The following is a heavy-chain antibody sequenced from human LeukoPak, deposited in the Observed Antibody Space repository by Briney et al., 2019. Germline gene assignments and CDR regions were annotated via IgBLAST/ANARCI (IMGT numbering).Heavy chain of an antibody. CDR2: IIPIFGTA. Sequence: SVKVSCKASGGTFSSYAISWVRQAPGQGLEWMGGIIPIFGTANYAQKFQGRVTITTHESPSTAYMELSSLRSEDTAVYYCARAGIAARHNWFDPWGQGTLVTVSS. J-gene: IGHJ5*02. V-gene: IGHV1-69*05. CDR3: ARAGIAARHNWFDP. D-gene: IGHD6-6*01. CDR1: GGTFSSYA.